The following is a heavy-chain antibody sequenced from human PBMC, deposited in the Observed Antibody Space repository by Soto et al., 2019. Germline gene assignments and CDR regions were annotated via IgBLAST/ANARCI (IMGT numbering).Heavy chain of an antibody. D-gene: IGHD2-21*01. V-gene: IGHV3-23*01. CDR1: GFTLTAYA. CDR3: ARVDRGSVARPTRLDP. CDR2: TTGGAGLT. J-gene: IGHJ5*02. Sequence: EVQLLESGGGLVQPGGSLRLSCTASGFTLTAYAINWVRRAPGKGLEWVSATTGGAGLTYYADSVKGRFSVPSDTPGNSLYLKLSSLRPEDTAIYYCARVDRGSVARPTRLDPWGQGTLVTVSS.